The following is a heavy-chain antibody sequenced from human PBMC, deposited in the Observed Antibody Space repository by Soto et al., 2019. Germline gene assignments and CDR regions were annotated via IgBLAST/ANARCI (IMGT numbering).Heavy chain of an antibody. Sequence: GGSLRLSCAASGFTFSSYAMSWVHQAPGKGLEWVSAISGSGGSTYYADSVKGRFTISRDSSKNTLYLQMNSLRAEDTAVYYCAKDHSGWYCTNGVCYFDYWGQGTLVTVSS. CDR3: AKDHSGWYCTNGVCYFDY. V-gene: IGHV3-23*01. D-gene: IGHD2-8*01. CDR1: GFTFSSYA. CDR2: ISGSGGST. J-gene: IGHJ4*02.